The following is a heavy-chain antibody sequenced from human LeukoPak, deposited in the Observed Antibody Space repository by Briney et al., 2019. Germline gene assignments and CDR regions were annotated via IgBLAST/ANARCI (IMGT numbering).Heavy chain of an antibody. Sequence: QPGGSLRLSCAASGFTVSSYAMSWVRQPPGKGLEWVSAISGSGGSTYYADSVKGRFTISRDNSKNTLYLQMNSLRAEDTAVYYCAKWAGGLSGGSILHWGQGTLVTVSS. V-gene: IGHV3-23*01. J-gene: IGHJ4*02. D-gene: IGHD2-15*01. CDR1: GFTVSSYA. CDR3: AKWAGGLSGGSILH. CDR2: ISGSGGST.